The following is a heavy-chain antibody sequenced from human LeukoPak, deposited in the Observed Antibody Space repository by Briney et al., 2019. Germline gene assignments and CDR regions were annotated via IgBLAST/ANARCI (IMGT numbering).Heavy chain of an antibody. D-gene: IGHD3-22*01. CDR2: ISYDGSNK. J-gene: IGHJ4*02. Sequence: GRFLRLSCAASGFTFSSYGMHWVRQAPGKGLEWVAFISYDGSNKYYADSVKGRFTISRDHSKNTLYLQMNSLRAEDTALYLCSKDPWQSGHYYDSSGQFDYWGQGTLVTVSS. CDR1: GFTFSSYG. V-gene: IGHV3-30*18. CDR3: SKDPWQSGHYYDSSGQFDY.